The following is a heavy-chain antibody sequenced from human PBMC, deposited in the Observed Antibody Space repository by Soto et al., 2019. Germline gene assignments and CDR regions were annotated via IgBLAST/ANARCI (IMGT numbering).Heavy chain of an antibody. J-gene: IGHJ6*03. V-gene: IGHV3-33*01. CDR1: GFTFSSYG. CDR3: ARDPDGITGTTGHWDYYYYMDV. Sequence: GGSLRLSCAASGFTFSSYGMHWVRQAPGKGLEWVAVIWYDGSNKYYADSVKGRFTISRDNSKNTLYLQMNSLRAEDTAVYYCARDPDGITGTTGHWDYYYYMDVWGKGTTVTVSS. D-gene: IGHD1-7*01. CDR2: IWYDGSNK.